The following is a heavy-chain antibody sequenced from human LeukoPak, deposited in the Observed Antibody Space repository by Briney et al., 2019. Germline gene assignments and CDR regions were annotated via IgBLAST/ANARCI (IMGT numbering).Heavy chain of an antibody. J-gene: IGHJ4*02. CDR1: GFTFSSYW. CDR2: IKPDGSEK. Sequence: PGGSLRLSCAASGFTFSSYWMTWVRQTPGKGLEWVATIKPDGSEKYYVDSVKGRFIISRDNAKNSLSLQMHSLRVEDTAVYYCARDKGYSNYQFDYWGQGTLVTVSS. V-gene: IGHV3-7*01. D-gene: IGHD4-11*01. CDR3: ARDKGYSNYQFDY.